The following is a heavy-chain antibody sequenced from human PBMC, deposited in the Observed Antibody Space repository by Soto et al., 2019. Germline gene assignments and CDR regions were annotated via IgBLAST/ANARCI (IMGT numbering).Heavy chain of an antibody. Sequence: QVQLVQSGTEVKKPGSSVKVSCKASGGTFRNYPINWVRQAPGQGLEWMGSIFPLTDIPDYAQNFQAILTISADKSTSTAYMELSSLTSDDTAMYFCARGPLVVLNYFESWGQGTLFTVSA. V-gene: IGHV1-69*02. J-gene: IGHJ4*02. CDR3: ARGPLVVLNYFES. CDR1: GGTFRNYP. CDR2: IFPLTDIP.